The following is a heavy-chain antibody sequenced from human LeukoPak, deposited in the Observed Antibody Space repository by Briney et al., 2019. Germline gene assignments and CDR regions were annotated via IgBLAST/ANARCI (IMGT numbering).Heavy chain of an antibody. CDR1: GYTFTSYY. J-gene: IGHJ4*02. CDR3: ARGRLQFSTLGLFDY. V-gene: IGHV1-46*01. D-gene: IGHD5-24*01. Sequence: ASVKVSCKASGYTFTSYYMHWVRQAPGQGFEWMGIINPSGGSTSYAQKFQGRVTMTRDMSTSTVYMELSSLRSEDTAVYYCARGRLQFSTLGLFDYWGQGTLVTVSS. CDR2: INPSGGST.